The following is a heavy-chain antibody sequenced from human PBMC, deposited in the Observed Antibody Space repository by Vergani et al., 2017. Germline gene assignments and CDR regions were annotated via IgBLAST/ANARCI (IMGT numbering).Heavy chain of an antibody. J-gene: IGHJ4*02. CDR3: ANSAKLGIFDY. D-gene: IGHD7-27*01. V-gene: IGHV3-30*18. CDR2: ISYDGNKK. Sequence: QVQLVESGGGEVQPGRSLRLSCSAAGFPFSDYGVHWVRQAPGKGLEWVSVISYDGNKKNYADSVKGRFTISRDNSKNTLYLQMNSLRAEDTAVYYCANSAKLGIFDYWGQGTLVTVSS. CDR1: GFPFSDYG.